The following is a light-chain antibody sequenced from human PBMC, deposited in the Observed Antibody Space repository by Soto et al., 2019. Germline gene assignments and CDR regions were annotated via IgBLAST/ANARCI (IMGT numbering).Light chain of an antibody. Sequence: QLVLTQSPSASASLGASVKLTCTLTSGHSSYAIAWHQQQPEKGPRYLMKLNSDGSHSKGDGIPDRFSGSSSGAERYLTLSSLQSEDEASYYCQTWGNGIRVFGTGTKVTVL. J-gene: IGLJ1*01. CDR3: QTWGNGIRV. CDR1: SGHSSYA. V-gene: IGLV4-69*01. CDR2: LNSDGSH.